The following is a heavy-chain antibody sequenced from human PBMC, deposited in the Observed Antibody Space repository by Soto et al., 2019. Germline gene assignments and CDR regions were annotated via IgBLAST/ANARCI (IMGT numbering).Heavy chain of an antibody. D-gene: IGHD5-12*01. Sequence: SETLSLTCTVSGGSISSSNYYWGWIRQSPGKGLEWIGSINYSGNTYYNPSLTGRVTISVDTSQSQFSMKLTSMTAADTAVYYCARRIVATETFDYWGQGTLVTVSS. J-gene: IGHJ4*02. CDR3: ARRIVATETFDY. CDR2: INYSGNT. V-gene: IGHV4-39*01. CDR1: GGSISSSNYY.